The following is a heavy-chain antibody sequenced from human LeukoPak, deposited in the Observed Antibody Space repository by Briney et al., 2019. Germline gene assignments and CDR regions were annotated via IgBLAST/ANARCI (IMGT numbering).Heavy chain of an antibody. CDR3: ASTPQYYYGSGSYSGWFDP. D-gene: IGHD3-10*01. J-gene: IGHJ5*02. CDR2: IYYSGST. V-gene: IGHV4-39*01. Sequence: SETLSLTCTVSGGSISSSSYYWGWLRQPPGKGLEWIGSIYYSGSTYYNPSLKSRVTISVDTSKNQFSLKLSSVTAADMAVYYCASTPQYYYGSGSYSGWFDPWGQGTLVTVSS. CDR1: GGSISSSSYY.